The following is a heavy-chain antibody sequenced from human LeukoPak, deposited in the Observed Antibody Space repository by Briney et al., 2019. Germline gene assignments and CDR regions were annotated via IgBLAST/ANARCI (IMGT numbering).Heavy chain of an antibody. D-gene: IGHD3-22*01. J-gene: IGHJ4*02. CDR1: GYTFTSYY. V-gene: IGHV1-2*02. Sequence: ASVKVSCKASGYTFTSYYMHWVRQAPGQGLEWMGWINPNSGGTNYAQKFQGRVTMTRDTSISTAYMELSRLRSDDTAVYYCGRDSSGYPSLSTEIDYWGQGTLVTVSS. CDR3: GRDSSGYPSLSTEIDY. CDR2: INPNSGGT.